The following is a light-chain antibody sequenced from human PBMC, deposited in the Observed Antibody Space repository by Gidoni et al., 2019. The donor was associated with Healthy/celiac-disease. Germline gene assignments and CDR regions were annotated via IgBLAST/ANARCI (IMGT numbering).Light chain of an antibody. CDR3: QAWDSSIVV. Sequence: SYELTQPPSVSVSPGQTASITCSGDKLGDKYACWYQQKPGQSPVLVIYQDSKRPSEIHERFSGSSSGNTATLTISGTQAMDEADYYCQAWDSSIVVFGGGTKLTVL. J-gene: IGLJ2*01. CDR1: KLGDKY. CDR2: QDS. V-gene: IGLV3-1*01.